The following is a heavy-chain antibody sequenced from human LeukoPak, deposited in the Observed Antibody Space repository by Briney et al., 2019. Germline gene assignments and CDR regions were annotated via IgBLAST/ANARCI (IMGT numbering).Heavy chain of an antibody. CDR2: ISYDGSNK. J-gene: IGHJ4*02. CDR3: ARAPRQDSSSWFFNY. CDR1: GFTFSNYA. V-gene: IGHV3-30-3*01. Sequence: GGSLRLSCAASGFTFSNYAMHWVRQAPGKGLEWVAVISYDGSNKYYADSVKGRFTISRDNSKNTLYLQMNSLRAEDTALHYCARAPRQDSSSWFFNYWGQGTLVTASS. D-gene: IGHD6-13*01.